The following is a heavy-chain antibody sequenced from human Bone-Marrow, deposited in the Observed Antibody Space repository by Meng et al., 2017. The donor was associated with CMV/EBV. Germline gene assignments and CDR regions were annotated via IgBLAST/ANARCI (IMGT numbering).Heavy chain of an antibody. CDR3: AAYISGYPY. D-gene: IGHD5-18*01. Sequence: GESLKISCAVSGFTIGAHWMDWVRQAPGKGLEWVGRYKKKGDTYITEYAVPVKGRVTISTDDSKNSLDLQMGSLKTEDTAVYFCAAYISGYPYWGQGSQVTVSS. CDR2: YKKKGDTYIT. J-gene: IGHJ4*02. CDR1: GFTIGAHW. V-gene: IGHV3-72*01.